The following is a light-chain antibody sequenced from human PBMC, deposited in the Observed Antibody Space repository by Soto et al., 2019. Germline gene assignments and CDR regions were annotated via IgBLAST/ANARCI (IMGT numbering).Light chain of an antibody. CDR3: QQYGSSPA. Sequence: EIVLTQSPGTLSLSPGEGATLSCRASQSVSSSYLAWYQLKPGQAPRLLIYGASSKATGIPDRFSGSGSGTDFTLTISRLEPEDFAVYYCQQYGSSPAFGQGTKVAIK. V-gene: IGKV3-20*01. J-gene: IGKJ1*01. CDR1: QSVSSSY. CDR2: GAS.